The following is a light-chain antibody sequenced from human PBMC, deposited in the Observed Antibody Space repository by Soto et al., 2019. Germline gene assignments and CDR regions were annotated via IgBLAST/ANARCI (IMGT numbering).Light chain of an antibody. CDR1: QSISYY. V-gene: IGKV1-39*01. J-gene: IGKJ1*01. CDR2: STS. Sequence: DIQMTQSPSSLSVSVGDRVTITCRASQSISYYLNWYQQKQGRAPRLLIYSTSTLQSGVPSKFSGSASGTDFTLTISSLQPEDFATYYCQQSYSTPWTFGQGTKVEIK. CDR3: QQSYSTPWT.